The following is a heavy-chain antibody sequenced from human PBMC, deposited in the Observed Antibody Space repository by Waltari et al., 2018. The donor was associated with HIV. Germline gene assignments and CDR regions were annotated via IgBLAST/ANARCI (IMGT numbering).Heavy chain of an antibody. CDR2: INGDESRI. CDR1: GFTFSNYW. J-gene: IGHJ4*02. CDR3: ARRHSSEGILDY. Sequence: EVQLVESGGGLVQPGGSLRLSCVASGFTFSNYWMHWVRQGPGKGLVWVSRINGDESRILYADSVKGRFNISRDNARNTLYLQMNSLRAEDTAVYYCARRHSSEGILDYWGQGTLVTVSS. V-gene: IGHV3-74*01. D-gene: IGHD6-19*01.